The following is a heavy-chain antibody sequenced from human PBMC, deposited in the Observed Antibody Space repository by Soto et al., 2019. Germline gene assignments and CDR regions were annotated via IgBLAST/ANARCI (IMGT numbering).Heavy chain of an antibody. V-gene: IGHV4-39*07. CDR1: GGSISSSSSY. CDR2: INFSGST. CDR3: ARLVWSGYPD. Sequence: SETLSLTCTVSGGSISSSSSYWGWIRQPPGKGLEWVGEINFSGSTNYNPSLKSRVTISVDTSKNQFSLKLSSVTAADTAVYYCARLVWSGYPDWGQGTLVTVSS. J-gene: IGHJ4*02. D-gene: IGHD3-3*01.